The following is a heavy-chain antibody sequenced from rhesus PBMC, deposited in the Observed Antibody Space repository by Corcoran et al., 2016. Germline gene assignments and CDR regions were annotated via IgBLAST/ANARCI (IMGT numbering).Heavy chain of an antibody. CDR1: GGSIRGYH. CDR2: IGVSSGST. CDR3: ARAAPGVDYAFDL. V-gene: IGHV4S5*01. Sequence: QVQLPESGPGLVKPSETLSLMCAVSGGSIRGYHWNWIPQPPGKGLGWIGYIGVSSGSTSYNSSLKSRVTISTDTSKNQFSLKLISVTAADTAVYFCARAAPGVDYAFDLWGQGFGVTVSS. J-gene: IGHJ3*01. D-gene: IGHD3-34*01.